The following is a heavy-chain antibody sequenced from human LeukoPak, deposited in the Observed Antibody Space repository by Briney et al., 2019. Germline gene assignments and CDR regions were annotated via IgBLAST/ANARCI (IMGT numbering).Heavy chain of an antibody. D-gene: IGHD3-22*01. CDR2: ISSNGGST. Sequence: PGGSLRLSCAASGFTFSIYAMHWVRQAPGKGLEYVSAISSNGGSTYYANSVKGRFTISRDNSKNTLYLQMGSLRAEDMAVYYCARAFGGHYYGDYWGQGTLVTVSS. CDR3: ARAFGGHYYGDY. J-gene: IGHJ4*02. CDR1: GFTFSIYA. V-gene: IGHV3-64*01.